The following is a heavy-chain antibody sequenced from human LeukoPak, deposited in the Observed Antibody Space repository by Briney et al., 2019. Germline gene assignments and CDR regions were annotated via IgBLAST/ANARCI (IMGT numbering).Heavy chain of an antibody. V-gene: IGHV4-39*01. J-gene: IGHJ5*02. Sequence: SETLSLTCTVSGGSISSSSYYWGWIRQPPGKGLEWIGSIYYSGSTYYNPSLKSRVTISVDTSKNQFSLKLSSVTAADTAVYYCATSFLGYCSSTSCYAFDPWGQGTLVTVPS. CDR3: ATSFLGYCSSTSCYAFDP. CDR1: GGSISSSSYY. CDR2: IYYSGST. D-gene: IGHD2-2*01.